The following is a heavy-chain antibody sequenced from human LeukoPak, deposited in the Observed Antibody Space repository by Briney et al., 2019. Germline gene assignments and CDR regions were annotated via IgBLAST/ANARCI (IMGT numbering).Heavy chain of an antibody. D-gene: IGHD2-2*03. V-gene: IGHV4-39*01. J-gene: IGHJ5*02. CDR2: IYYSGST. CDR1: GGSISSSSYY. Sequence: SETLSLTCTVSGGSISSSSYYWGWIRQPPGKGLEWIGSIYYSGSTYYNPSLKSRVTISVDTSKNQFSLKLSFVTAVDTAVYYCARHGGYCSSTSCRRNWFDPWGQGTLVTVSS. CDR3: ARHGGYCSSTSCRRNWFDP.